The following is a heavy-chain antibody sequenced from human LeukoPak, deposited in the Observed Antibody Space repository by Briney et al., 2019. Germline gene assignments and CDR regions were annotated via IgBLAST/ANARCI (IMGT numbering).Heavy chain of an antibody. Sequence: SETLSLTCTVSGDSITSYYWSWIRQPPGKGLEWIGYIYYSGSTYYNPSLKSRITISIDTSKNQFSLKLSSVTAADTAVYYCARVGLWFGDYYFDYWGQGTLVTVSS. CDR2: IYYSGST. V-gene: IGHV4-30-4*01. CDR1: GDSITSYY. D-gene: IGHD3-10*01. J-gene: IGHJ4*02. CDR3: ARVGLWFGDYYFDY.